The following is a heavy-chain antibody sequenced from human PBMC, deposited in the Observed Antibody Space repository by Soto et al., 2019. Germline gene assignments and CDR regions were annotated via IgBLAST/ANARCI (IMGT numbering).Heavy chain of an antibody. CDR3: AGDWPPAGPFHS. J-gene: IGHJ4*02. CDR2: ISAYNGNT. CDR1: GYTFTSYG. V-gene: IGHV1-18*01. Sequence: QVQLVQSGAEVKKPGASVKVSCKASGYTFTSYGISWVRQAPGQGLEWMGWISAYNGNTNYAQKLQGRVTMTTDTAKSTAYMGLGSLRSDDPPVYDCAGDWPPAGPFHSGGQGTLFTVSS. D-gene: IGHD2-2*01.